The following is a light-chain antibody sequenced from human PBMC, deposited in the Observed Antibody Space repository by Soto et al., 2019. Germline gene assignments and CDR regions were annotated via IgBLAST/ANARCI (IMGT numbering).Light chain of an antibody. CDR1: QSVSTS. V-gene: IGKV3-11*01. J-gene: IGKJ2*01. CDR3: QQRGNWPYT. Sequence: EIVLTQSPATLSLSPGERATLSCRACQSVSTSLAWYQQKPGQAPRLLIYDASNRATGIPARFTGSGSGTDFTLTISSLEPEDFAVYYCQQRGNWPYTFGQGTKLEI. CDR2: DAS.